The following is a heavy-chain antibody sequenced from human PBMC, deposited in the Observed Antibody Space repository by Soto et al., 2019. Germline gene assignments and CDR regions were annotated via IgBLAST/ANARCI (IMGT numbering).Heavy chain of an antibody. Sequence: PGGSLRLSCAASGFTFSSYAMSWVRQAPGKGLEWVSAISGSGGSTYYADSVKGRFTISRDNSKNTLYLQMNSLRAEDTAVYYCATEGRFLACSGVSYAMDVWGQGTTGTVSS. J-gene: IGHJ6*02. V-gene: IGHV3-23*01. D-gene: IGHD3-3*01. CDR1: GFTFSSYA. CDR2: ISGSGGST. CDR3: ATEGRFLACSGVSYAMDV.